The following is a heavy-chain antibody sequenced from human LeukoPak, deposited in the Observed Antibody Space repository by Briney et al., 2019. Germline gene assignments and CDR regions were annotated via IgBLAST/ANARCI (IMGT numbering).Heavy chain of an antibody. V-gene: IGHV4-61*01. D-gene: IGHD3-22*01. CDR2: IYYSGST. J-gene: IGHJ4*02. CDR3: AREYDSSGYYDY. CDR1: GGSVSSGSFY. Sequence: SETLSLTCTVSGGSVSSGSFYWSWIRQPPGKGLQWIGYIYYSGSTNYNPSLQSRVTIPVDTSKNQFSLRLSSVTAADTAVYYCAREYDSSGYYDYWGQGTLVTVSS.